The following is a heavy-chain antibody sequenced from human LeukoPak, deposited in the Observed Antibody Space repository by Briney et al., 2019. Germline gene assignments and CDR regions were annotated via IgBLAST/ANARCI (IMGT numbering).Heavy chain of an antibody. V-gene: IGHV1-2*02. J-gene: IGHJ4*02. D-gene: IGHD5-12*01. CDR2: INPNSGGT. CDR3: ARDQKGYSGYTGNS. Sequence: ASVKVSCKASGYTFTGYYMYWVRQAPGQGLEWVGWINPNSGGTNYAQKFQGRVTLTRDTSISTAYVELSRLRSDDTAVYYCARDQKGYSGYTGNSWGQGTLVTVSS. CDR1: GYTFTGYY.